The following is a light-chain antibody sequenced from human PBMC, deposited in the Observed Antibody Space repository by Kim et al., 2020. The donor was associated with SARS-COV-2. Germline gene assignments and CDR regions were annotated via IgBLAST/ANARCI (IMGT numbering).Light chain of an antibody. J-gene: IGKJ1*01. CDR3: QQYNNWRWT. Sequence: VSPGESATLSCRASQSVSSNLAWYQQKPGQAPRLLIYGASTRATGIPARFSGSGSGTEFTLTISSLQSEDFAVYYCQQYNNWRWTFGQGTKVEIK. CDR2: GAS. CDR1: QSVSSN. V-gene: IGKV3-15*01.